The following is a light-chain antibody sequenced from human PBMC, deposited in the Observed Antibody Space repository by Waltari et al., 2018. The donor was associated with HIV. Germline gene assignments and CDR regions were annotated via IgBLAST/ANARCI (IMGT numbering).Light chain of an antibody. CDR3: ETWDSSTWV. V-gene: IGLV4-60*02. CDR2: LEGGGFY. CDR1: SGHSRNI. Sequence: QPVLTQSSSASASLGSSVKLTCTLTSGHSRNIIAWHQQQPGKAPRFLMKLEGGGFYNMGSGVPDRFSGSSSGADRYLTISNLQFEDEADYYCETWDSSTWVFGGGTKLTVL. J-gene: IGLJ3*02.